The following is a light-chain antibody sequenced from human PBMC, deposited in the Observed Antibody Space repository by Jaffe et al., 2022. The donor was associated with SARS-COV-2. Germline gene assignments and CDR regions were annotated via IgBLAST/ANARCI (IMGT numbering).Light chain of an antibody. J-gene: IGKJ1*01. Sequence: DIVMTQSPDSLAVSLGERATINCKSSQSVLYSSNNRNYLAWYQKKPGQPPNLLIYWASTRESGVPDRFSGSGSGTDFTLTISSLQAEDVAVYYCQQYYSPPWTFGQGTKVEIK. CDR2: WAS. CDR1: QSVLYSSNNRNY. CDR3: QQYYSPPWT. V-gene: IGKV4-1*01.